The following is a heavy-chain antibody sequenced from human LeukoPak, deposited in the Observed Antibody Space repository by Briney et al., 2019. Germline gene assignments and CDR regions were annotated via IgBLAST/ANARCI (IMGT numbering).Heavy chain of an antibody. J-gene: IGHJ4*02. D-gene: IGHD6-19*01. CDR2: ISAYNGNT. V-gene: IGHV1-18*04. CDR3: ARDQSSGWYGY. Sequence: ASVKVSCKASGYTFTSYGISRVRQAPGQGLEWMGWISAYNGNTNYAQKLQGRVTMTTDTSTGTAYMELRSLRSDDTAVYYCARDQSSGWYGYWGQGTLVTVSS. CDR1: GYTFTSYG.